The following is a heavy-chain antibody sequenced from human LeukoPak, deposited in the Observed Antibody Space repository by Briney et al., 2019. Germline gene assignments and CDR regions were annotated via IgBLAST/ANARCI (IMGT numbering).Heavy chain of an antibody. J-gene: IGHJ3*02. V-gene: IGHV4-39*01. CDR2: IYYSGST. D-gene: IGHD3-22*01. CDR3: ARRSQYYYDSSGYYDAFNI. CDR1: GGSIRSSDYF. Sequence: SETLSLTCTVSGGSIRSSDYFWGWIRQPPGKGLEWIGTIYYSGSTYYNPSLKSRVTISVGTSKNQFSLKLNSVTAADTAVYYCARRSQYYYDSSGYYDAFNIWGQGTMVTVSS.